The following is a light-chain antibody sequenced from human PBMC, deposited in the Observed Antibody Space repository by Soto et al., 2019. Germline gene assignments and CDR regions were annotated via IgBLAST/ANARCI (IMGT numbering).Light chain of an antibody. CDR2: KAS. CDR1: QDISTY. V-gene: IGKV1-5*03. J-gene: IGKJ1*01. Sequence: FPMSQSVSSLSESAGDRVAITCRASQDISTYLNWYQQKPGKAPKLLIYKASTLKSGVPSRFSGSGSGAEFTLTISSLQPDDFATYYCQHYNSYPEAFGQGTKVDIK. CDR3: QHYNSYPEA.